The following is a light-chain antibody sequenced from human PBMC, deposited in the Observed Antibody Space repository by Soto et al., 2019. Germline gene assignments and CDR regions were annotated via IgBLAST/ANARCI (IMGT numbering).Light chain of an antibody. Sequence: QSALTQPTSASGSPGQSVAISCTGTSSDVGGYNYVSWYQQHPGKAPKLMIYEVNKRPSGVPDRFSGSKSGNTASLTVSGLQAEDEADYYCSSYAGSINVFGTGTKLTVL. CDR3: SSYAGSINV. CDR1: SSDVGGYNY. V-gene: IGLV2-8*01. CDR2: EVN. J-gene: IGLJ1*01.